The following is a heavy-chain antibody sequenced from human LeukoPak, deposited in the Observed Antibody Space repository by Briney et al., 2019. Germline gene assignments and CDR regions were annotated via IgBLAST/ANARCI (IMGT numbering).Heavy chain of an antibody. CDR2: IFHSGST. V-gene: IGHV4-59*01. D-gene: IGHD5-12*01. CDR3: ARATTITDY. CDR1: GGSISSYY. J-gene: IGHJ4*02. Sequence: SETLSLTCTVSGGSISSYYWSWIRQPPGKRLEWIGQIFHSGSTNYNPSLKSRVTISIDTSKNQFSLKLSSVTAADTAVYYCARATTITDYWGQGTLVTVSS.